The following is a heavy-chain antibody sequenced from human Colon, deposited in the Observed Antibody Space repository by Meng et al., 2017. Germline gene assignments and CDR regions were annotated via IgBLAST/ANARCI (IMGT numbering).Heavy chain of an antibody. Sequence: QVQLVQSGAEVKKPGASVKVSCTASGYTFHTYGIHWVRQAPGQGLEWMGWISADTGNTNSAQKFQGRVTLTTDTSTNRAYMELRSLRSDDTAVYYCARGVVARGNNWFDSWGQGTLVTVSS. CDR3: ARGVVARGNNWFDS. CDR1: GYTFHTYG. CDR2: ISADTGNT. D-gene: IGHD3-10*01. J-gene: IGHJ5*01. V-gene: IGHV1-18*01.